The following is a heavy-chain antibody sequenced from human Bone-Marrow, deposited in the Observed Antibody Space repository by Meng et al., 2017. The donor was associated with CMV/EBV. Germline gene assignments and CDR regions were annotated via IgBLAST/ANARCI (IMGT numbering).Heavy chain of an antibody. CDR3: ARDRDYYDFWSGYSVFHFMTHSSDY. CDR2: ISGSGGST. V-gene: IGHV3-23*01. D-gene: IGHD3-3*01. J-gene: IGHJ4*02. Sequence: GGSLRLSCAASGFTFSSYAMSWVRHAPGKGLEWVSAISGSGGSTYYADSVKGRFPISRDNSKNTLYLQMNSLRAEDTAVYYCARDRDYYDFWSGYSVFHFMTHSSDYWGQGTLVTVSS. CDR1: GFTFSSYA.